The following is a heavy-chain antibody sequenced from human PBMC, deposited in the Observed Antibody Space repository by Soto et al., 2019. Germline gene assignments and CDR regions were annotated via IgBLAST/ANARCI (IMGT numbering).Heavy chain of an antibody. CDR1: GFTFSSYA. CDR3: AKAPRVYGDYGGDDY. V-gene: IGHV3-23*01. D-gene: IGHD4-17*01. Sequence: EVQLLESGGGLVQPGGSLRLSCAASGFTFSSYAMSWVRQAPGKGLEWVSDISGSGGSTYYADSVKGRFTISRDNSKNTLYLQMNSLRAEDTAVYYCAKAPRVYGDYGGDDYWGQGTLVTVSS. J-gene: IGHJ4*02. CDR2: ISGSGGST.